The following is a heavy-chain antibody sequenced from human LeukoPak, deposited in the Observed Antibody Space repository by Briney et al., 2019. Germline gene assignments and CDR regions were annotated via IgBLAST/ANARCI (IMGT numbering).Heavy chain of an antibody. CDR3: ARRGYYDSSGYYRLEYFDY. D-gene: IGHD3-22*01. Sequence: SETLSLTCTVSGGSISSSSYYWGWIRQPPGKGLEWIGSIYYSGSTYYNPSLKSRVTISVDTSKNQFSLKLSSVTAADTAVYYCARRGYYDSSGYYRLEYFDYWSQGTLVTVSS. J-gene: IGHJ4*02. CDR2: IYYSGST. CDR1: GGSISSSSYY. V-gene: IGHV4-39*01.